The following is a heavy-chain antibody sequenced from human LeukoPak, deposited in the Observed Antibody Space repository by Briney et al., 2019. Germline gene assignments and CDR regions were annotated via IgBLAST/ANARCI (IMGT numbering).Heavy chain of an antibody. Sequence: SQTLSLTCTVSGGSIGSGSYYWSWIRQPAGKGLEWIGRIYTSGSTNYNPSLKSRVTISVDTSKNQFSLKLSSVTAADTAVYYCARDDYGDYYFDYWGQGTLVTVSS. V-gene: IGHV4-61*02. CDR1: GGSIGSGSYY. D-gene: IGHD4-17*01. CDR2: IYTSGST. J-gene: IGHJ4*02. CDR3: ARDDYGDYYFDY.